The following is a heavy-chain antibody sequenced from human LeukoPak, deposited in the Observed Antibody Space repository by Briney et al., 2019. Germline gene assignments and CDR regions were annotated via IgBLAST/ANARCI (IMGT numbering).Heavy chain of an antibody. V-gene: IGHV1-69*01. Sequence: SVKVSCKASGGTFSSYAISWVRQAPGQGLEWMGGIIPIFGTANYAQKFQGRVTITADESTSTAYMELRSLRSDDTAVYYCARDIVVVVAAATMNWFDPWGQGTLVTVSS. CDR2: IIPIFGTA. CDR1: GGTFSSYA. D-gene: IGHD2-15*01. CDR3: ARDIVVVVAAATMNWFDP. J-gene: IGHJ5*02.